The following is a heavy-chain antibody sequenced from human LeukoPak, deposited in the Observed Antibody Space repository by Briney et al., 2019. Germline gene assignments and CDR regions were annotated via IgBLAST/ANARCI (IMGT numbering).Heavy chain of an antibody. CDR2: IYPGDSDT. CDR1: GFTFSSYW. J-gene: IGHJ5*02. Sequence: GGSLRLSCAASGFTFSSYWIGWVRQMPGKGLEWMGIIYPGDSDTRYSPSFQGQVTISVDKSIATAYLQWSSLKASDTAMYYCARRGMWTNWFDPWGQGTLVTVSS. D-gene: IGHD3/OR15-3a*01. CDR3: ARRGMWTNWFDP. V-gene: IGHV5-51*01.